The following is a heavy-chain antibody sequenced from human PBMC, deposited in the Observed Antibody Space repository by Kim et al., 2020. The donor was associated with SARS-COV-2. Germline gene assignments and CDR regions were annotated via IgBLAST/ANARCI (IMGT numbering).Heavy chain of an antibody. V-gene: IGHV4-59*01. CDR2: ST. J-gene: IGHJ6*02. D-gene: IGHD3-22*01. CDR3: AWRKLGYMDV. Sequence: STNYNPSLKSRVTISVDTSKNQFSLKLSSVTAADTAVYYCAWRKLGYMDVWGQGTTVTVSS.